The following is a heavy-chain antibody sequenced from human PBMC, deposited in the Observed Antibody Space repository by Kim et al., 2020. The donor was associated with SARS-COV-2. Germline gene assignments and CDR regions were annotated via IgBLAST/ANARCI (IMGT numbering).Heavy chain of an antibody. J-gene: IGHJ6*02. Sequence: GGSLRLSCAASGFTFSSYGMHWVRQAPGKGLEWVAVIWYDGSNKYYADSVKGRFTISRDNSKNTLYLQMNSLRAEDTAVYYCAKELGYSGYDPLGRGMDVWGQGTTVTVSS. V-gene: IGHV3-33*06. CDR3: AKELGYSGYDPLGRGMDV. CDR1: GFTFSSYG. D-gene: IGHD5-12*01. CDR2: IWYDGSNK.